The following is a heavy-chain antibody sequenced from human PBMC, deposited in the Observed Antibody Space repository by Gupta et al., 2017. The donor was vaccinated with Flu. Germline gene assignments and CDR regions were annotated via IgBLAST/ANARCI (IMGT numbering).Heavy chain of an antibody. CDR3: ARGLLRVPAATRAFDI. CDR1: GGSFSGYY. D-gene: IGHD2-2*01. J-gene: IGHJ3*02. V-gene: IGHV4-34*01. Sequence: QVQLQQWGAGLLKPSETLSLTCAVYGGSFSGYYWSWIRQPPGKGLEWIGEINHSGSTNYNPSLKSRVTISVDTSKNQFSLKLSSVTAADTAVYYCARGLLRVPAATRAFDIWGQGTMVTVSS. CDR2: INHSGST.